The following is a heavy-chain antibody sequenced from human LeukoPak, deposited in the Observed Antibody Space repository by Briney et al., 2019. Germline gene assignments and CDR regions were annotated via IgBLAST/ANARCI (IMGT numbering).Heavy chain of an antibody. CDR3: ARDSRGDNWNDGEVAWFDP. V-gene: IGHV4-39*07. CDR1: GGSIDSTSYF. Sequence: PSETLSLTCSVSGGSIDSTSYFWGWVRQPPGKGLEWIGSIYYTGDAYYNPSLKSRVTISVDTSKNQFSLKLSSVTAADTAVYYCARDSRGDNWNDGEVAWFDPWGQGTLVTVSS. J-gene: IGHJ5*02. D-gene: IGHD1-20*01. CDR2: IYYTGDA.